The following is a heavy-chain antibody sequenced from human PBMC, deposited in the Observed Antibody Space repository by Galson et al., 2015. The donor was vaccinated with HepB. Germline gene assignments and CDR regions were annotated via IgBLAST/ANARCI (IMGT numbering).Heavy chain of an antibody. J-gene: IGHJ6*02. V-gene: IGHV5-10-1*01. CDR2: IDPSDSYT. D-gene: IGHD1-26*01. CDR1: GYSFTSYW. Sequence: QSGAEVKKPGESLRISCKGSGYSFTSYWINWVRQMPGKGLEWMGRIDPSDSYTNYSPSFQGHVTFSADKSISIAYLQWSSLEASDTAMYYCASVGPTNNYYYAMDVWGQGSTVTVSS. CDR3: ASVGPTNNYYYAMDV.